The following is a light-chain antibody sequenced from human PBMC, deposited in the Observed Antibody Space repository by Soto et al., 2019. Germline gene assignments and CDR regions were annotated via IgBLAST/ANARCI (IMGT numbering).Light chain of an antibody. CDR1: SVNIGAGYD. V-gene: IGLV1-40*01. Sequence: QSVLTQPPSVSGAPGQTITISCTGSSVNIGAGYDVHWYQQFPGTAPKLLIHGNNDRPSGVSDRFSASKSGTSASLAITGLQAEDEADYYCQSYDSSLRVYVVFGGGTKLTVL. CDR2: GNN. J-gene: IGLJ2*01. CDR3: QSYDSSLRVYVV.